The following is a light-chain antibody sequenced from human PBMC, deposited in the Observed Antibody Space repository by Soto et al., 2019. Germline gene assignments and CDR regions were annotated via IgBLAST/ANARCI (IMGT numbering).Light chain of an antibody. CDR1: SSDVGGYNY. CDR2: EVS. V-gene: IGLV2-14*01. Sequence: QSVVTQPACVSGSPGQSITISCTGTSSDVGGYNYVSWYQQHPGKAPKLMIYEVSNRPSGVSNRFSGSKSGNTASLTISGLQAEDEADYYCSSYTSSSTLEVFGTGTKLTVL. J-gene: IGLJ1*01. CDR3: SSYTSSSTLEV.